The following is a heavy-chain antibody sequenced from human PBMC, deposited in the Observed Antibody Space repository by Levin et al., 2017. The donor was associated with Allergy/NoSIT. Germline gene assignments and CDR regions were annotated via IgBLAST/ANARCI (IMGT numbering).Heavy chain of an antibody. V-gene: IGHV4-61*02. D-gene: IGHD6-19*01. J-gene: IGHJ4*02. Sequence: SETLSLTCTVSGGSISSGSYYWSWIRQPAGKGLEWIGRIYTSGSTNYNPSLKSRVTISVDTSKNQFSLKLSSVTAADTAVYYCARVTHSGWGYYFDYWGQGTLVTVSS. CDR2: IYTSGST. CDR1: GGSISSGSYY. CDR3: ARVTHSGWGYYFDY.